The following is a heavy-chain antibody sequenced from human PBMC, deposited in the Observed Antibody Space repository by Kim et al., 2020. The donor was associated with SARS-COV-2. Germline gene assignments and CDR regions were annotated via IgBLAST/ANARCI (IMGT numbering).Heavy chain of an antibody. Sequence: GGSLRLSCAASGFTFNKAWMNWVRQPPGKGLEWVGLIKSETDGGTTEYAAPVKGRFTISRDDSQNTLLLHMKSLKSEDTAVSYCATARVAAGGRYYYYAMEVWGQGTTVTVSS. CDR1: GFTFNKAW. CDR2: IKSETDGGTT. D-gene: IGHD6-13*01. J-gene: IGHJ6*02. CDR3: ATARVAAGGRYYYYAMEV. V-gene: IGHV3-15*01.